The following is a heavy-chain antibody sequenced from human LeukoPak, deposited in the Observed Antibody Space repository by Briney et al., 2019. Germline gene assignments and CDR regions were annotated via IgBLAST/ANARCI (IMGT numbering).Heavy chain of an antibody. CDR1: GFSFSSFW. D-gene: IGHD1-26*01. J-gene: IGHJ3*02. Sequence: GGSLRLSCAASGFSFSSFWMTWVRQAPGKGLEWVVNVKQDGSEKYYVDSVKGRFTISRDNAKNSLYLQMNSLGAEDTAVYYCARVVGSTKSRAFDIWGQGTMVTVSS. CDR3: ARVVGSTKSRAFDI. V-gene: IGHV3-7*01. CDR2: VKQDGSEK.